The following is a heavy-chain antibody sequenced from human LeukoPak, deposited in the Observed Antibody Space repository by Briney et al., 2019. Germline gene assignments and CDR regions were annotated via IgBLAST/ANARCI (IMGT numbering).Heavy chain of an antibody. Sequence: ASVKVPCKAYEYTFTAYYMHWMRQAPGQGLEWMGWFNPNSGDTNFAQKFQGRVTMTRHTSITTGYMELSRLTSDDTAIYYCARAKIGSPVEFDFWGQGTLVTVSS. J-gene: IGHJ4*02. CDR2: FNPNSGDT. V-gene: IGHV1-2*02. CDR3: ARAKIGSPVEFDF. D-gene: IGHD2-21*01. CDR1: EYTFTAYY.